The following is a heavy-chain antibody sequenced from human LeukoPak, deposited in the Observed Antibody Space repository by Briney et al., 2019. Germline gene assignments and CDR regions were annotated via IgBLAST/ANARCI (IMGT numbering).Heavy chain of an antibody. V-gene: IGHV3-30*02. CDR2: IRYDGSNK. CDR3: ARAYNWNEGE. D-gene: IGHD1-20*01. J-gene: IGHJ4*02. CDR1: GFTFSSYG. Sequence: GGSLRLSCAASGFTFSSYGMHWVRQAPGKGLEWVAFIRYDGSNKYYADSVKGRFTISRDNSKNTLYLQMNSLRAEDTAVYYCARAYNWNEGEWGQGTLVTVSS.